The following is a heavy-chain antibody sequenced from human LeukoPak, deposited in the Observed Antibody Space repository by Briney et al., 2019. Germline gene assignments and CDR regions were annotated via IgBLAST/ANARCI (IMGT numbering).Heavy chain of an antibody. CDR3: AKSSGRPWHFDY. J-gene: IGHJ4*02. CDR2: ISGGGGST. D-gene: IGHD6-19*01. CDR1: GFTFSSYG. V-gene: IGHV3-23*01. Sequence: SGGSLRLSCAASGFTFSSYGMTWVRQAPGKGLEWVSSISGGGGSTYYADSVKGRFTVSRDNSKNTLYLQMNTLRAEDTAIYYCAKSSGRPWHFDYWGQGTLVTVSS.